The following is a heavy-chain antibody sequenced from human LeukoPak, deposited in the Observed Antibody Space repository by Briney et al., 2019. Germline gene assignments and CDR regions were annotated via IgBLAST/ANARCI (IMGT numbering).Heavy chain of an antibody. J-gene: IGHJ4*02. CDR2: ISSSGPKT. V-gene: IGHV3-23*01. Sequence: GGSLRLSCAASGLTFSNYAMTWVRQAPGKGLEWVSAISSSGPKTYYADSVKGRFTISRDNSKNTLYLQMNSLRVDDTAVYYCAIGLYGGPFDYWGQGTLVAVSS. CDR3: AIGLYGGPFDY. D-gene: IGHD4-17*01. CDR1: GLTFSNYA.